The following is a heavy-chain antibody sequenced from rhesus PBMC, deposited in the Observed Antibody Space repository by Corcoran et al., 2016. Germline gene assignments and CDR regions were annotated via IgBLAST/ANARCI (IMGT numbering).Heavy chain of an antibody. V-gene: IGHV4-65*01. CDR1: GGSVSSSNW. CDR3: ARRKVLFDY. CDR2: ISGSSGST. Sequence: QVQLQESGPGLVKPSETLSLTCAVSGGSVSSSNWWSWIRQPPGKGLEWIGYISGSSGSTYYNPSLKSRVTISTDTSKNQFSLKLSAVTAADTAVYYGARRKVLFDYWGQGVLVTVSS. J-gene: IGHJ4*01.